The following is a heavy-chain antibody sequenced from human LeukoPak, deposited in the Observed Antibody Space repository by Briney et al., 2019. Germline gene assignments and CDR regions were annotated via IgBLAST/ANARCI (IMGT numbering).Heavy chain of an antibody. CDR1: GGSISSGGYY. V-gene: IGHV4-31*03. CDR2: IYYSGST. CDR3: AREGIAARAGFDY. D-gene: IGHD6-6*01. J-gene: IGHJ4*02. Sequence: SETLSLAYTVSGGSISSGGYYWSWIRQHPGKGLEWIGYIYYSGSTYYNPSLKSRVTISVDTSKNQFSLKLGSVTAADTAVYYCAREGIAARAGFDYWGQGTLVTVSS.